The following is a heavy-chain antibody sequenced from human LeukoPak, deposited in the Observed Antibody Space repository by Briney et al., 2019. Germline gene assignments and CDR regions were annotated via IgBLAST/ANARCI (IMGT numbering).Heavy chain of an antibody. CDR2: ISSSSSTI. Sequence: GGSLRLSCAASGFTFSSYSMNWVRQAPGKGLEWVSYISSSSSTIYYADSVKGRFTISRDNAKNSLYLQMNSLRDEDTAVYYCARDGLLWFGEKDFDYWGQGTLVTVSS. CDR3: ARDGLLWFGEKDFDY. V-gene: IGHV3-48*02. CDR1: GFTFSSYS. D-gene: IGHD3-10*01. J-gene: IGHJ4*02.